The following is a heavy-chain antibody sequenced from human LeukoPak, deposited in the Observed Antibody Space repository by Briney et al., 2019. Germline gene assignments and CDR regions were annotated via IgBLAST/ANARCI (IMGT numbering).Heavy chain of an antibody. D-gene: IGHD1-1*01. CDR1: GASISSYF. Sequence: SETLSLTCTVSGASISSYFWSWIRQPPGEGLEWIGYVYHSGSTNYNPSLKSRVTMSLDTSKTQFSLRLSSVTAADTAVYYCASQLGGTTFHWGQGALVTVSS. CDR3: ASQLGGTTFH. V-gene: IGHV4-59*01. CDR2: VYHSGST. J-gene: IGHJ4*02.